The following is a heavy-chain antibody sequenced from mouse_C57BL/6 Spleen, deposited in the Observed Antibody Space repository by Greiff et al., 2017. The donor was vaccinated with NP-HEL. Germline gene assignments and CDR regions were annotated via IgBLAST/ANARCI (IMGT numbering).Heavy chain of an antibody. CDR3: ARDYYGNYAYYFDY. CDR1: GYTFTSYW. CDR2: IDPSDSET. D-gene: IGHD2-1*01. Sequence: VQLQQPGAELVRPGSSVKLSCKASGYTFTSYWMHWVKQRPIQGLEWIGNIDPSDSETNYNQKFKDKATLTVDKSSSTAYMQLSSLTSEDSAVYYGARDYYGNYAYYFDYWGQGTTLTVSS. J-gene: IGHJ2*01. V-gene: IGHV1-52*01.